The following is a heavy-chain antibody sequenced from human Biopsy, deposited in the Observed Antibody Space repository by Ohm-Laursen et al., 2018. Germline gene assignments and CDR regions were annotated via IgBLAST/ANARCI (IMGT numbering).Heavy chain of an antibody. Sequence: ASVKVSCKTSGYTFTAYGISWVRQAPGQGLEWMGWISTYNDDTNIAQKFQCRVSMTTDTSTRTAYIELRSLRSGDTAIYFFARDPGYDFWSGSDPFDIWGQGTLVTVS. V-gene: IGHV1-18*04. D-gene: IGHD3-3*01. CDR1: GYTFTAYG. J-gene: IGHJ3*02. CDR2: ISTYNDDT. CDR3: ARDPGYDFWSGSDPFDI.